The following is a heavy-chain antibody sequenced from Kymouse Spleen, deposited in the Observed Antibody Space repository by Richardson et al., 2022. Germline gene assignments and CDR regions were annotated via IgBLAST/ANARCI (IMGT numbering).Heavy chain of an antibody. D-gene: IGHD6-13*01. Sequence: QVQLQESGPGLVKPSETLSLTCTVSGGSISSYYWSWIRQPPGKGLEWIGYIYYSGSTNYNPSLKSRVTISVDTSKNQFSLKLSSVTAADTAVYYCARDRGAAARFFDYWGQGTLVTVSS. J-gene: IGHJ4*02. CDR2: IYYSGST. CDR3: ARDRGAAARFFDY. V-gene: IGHV4-59*01. CDR1: GGSISSYY.